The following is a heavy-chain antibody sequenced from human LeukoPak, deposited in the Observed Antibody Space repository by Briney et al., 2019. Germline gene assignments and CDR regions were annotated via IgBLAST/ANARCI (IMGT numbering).Heavy chain of an antibody. V-gene: IGHV4-39*01. CDR2: IYYSGST. J-gene: IGHJ4*02. D-gene: IGHD6-19*01. CDR3: ARPGVRKGQWLVRQEIDY. Sequence: SETLSLTCTVSGGSISSSSYYWGWIRQPPGKGLEWIGSIYYSGSTYYNPSLKSRVTISVDTSKNQFSLKLSSVTAADTAVYYCARPGVRKGQWLVRQEIDYWGQGTLVTVSS. CDR1: GGSISSSSYY.